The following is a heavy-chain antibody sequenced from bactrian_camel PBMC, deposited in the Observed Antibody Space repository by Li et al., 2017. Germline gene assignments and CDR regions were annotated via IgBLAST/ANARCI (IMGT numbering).Heavy chain of an antibody. J-gene: IGHJ4*01. CDR2: MHITSRSI. Sequence: HVQLVESGGGSVQAGGSLTLSCAASGVTASTHYMGWFRQAPGKEREVLAAMHITSRSIHYASSVMGRFTISQDSAKNTVYLQMDSLKPEDTAIYYCAAAKAGSRWYDRFMYNWWGQGTQVTVS. D-gene: IGHD6*01. V-gene: IGHV3-3*01. CDR1: GVTASTHY. CDR3: AAAKAGSRWYDRFMYNW.